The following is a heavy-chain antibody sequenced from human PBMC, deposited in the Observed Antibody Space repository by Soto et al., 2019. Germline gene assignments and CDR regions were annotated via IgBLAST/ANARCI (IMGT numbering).Heavy chain of an antibody. CDR1: GGSFSGYY. CDR3: AIGGSTMVRGVIKGYYYYYVMDV. D-gene: IGHD3-10*01. J-gene: IGHJ6*02. CDR2: INHSGST. V-gene: IGHV4-34*01. Sequence: SETLSLTCAVYGGSFSGYYWSWIRQPPGKGLEWIGEINHSGSTNYNPSLKSRVTISVDTSKNQFSLKLSSVTAADTAVYYCAIGGSTMVRGVIKGYYYYYVMDVWGQGTTVTVYS.